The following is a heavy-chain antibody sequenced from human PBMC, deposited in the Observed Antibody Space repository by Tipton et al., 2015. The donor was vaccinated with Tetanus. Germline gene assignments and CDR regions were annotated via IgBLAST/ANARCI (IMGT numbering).Heavy chain of an antibody. J-gene: IGHJ6*02. CDR1: GFTFSSYD. Sequence: AVSGFTFSSYDMHWVRQATGKGLEWVSAIGTARDPYYPGSVKGRFTISRENANNSLYLQMNSLSAGDTAVYYCARGGYCRGGSCYSPVDYYYGMDVWGQGTTVTVSS. V-gene: IGHV3-13*05. CDR3: ARGGYCRGGSCYSPVDYYYGMDV. D-gene: IGHD2-15*01. CDR2: IGTARDP.